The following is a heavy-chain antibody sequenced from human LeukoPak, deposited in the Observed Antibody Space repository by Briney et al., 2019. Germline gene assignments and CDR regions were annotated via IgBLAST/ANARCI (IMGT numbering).Heavy chain of an antibody. CDR2: IWYDRSKK. V-gene: IGHV3-30*02. CDR3: AKDPLEYCTSTTCRYLDY. CDR1: GFTFGTYG. Sequence: GGALRLSCAASGFTFGTYGMHWVRQAPGRGLERVAFIWYDRSKKYYADSAKGRFTISRGNSKNTLYLQMDSLRAEDTAIYYCAKDPLEYCTSTTCRYLDYWGQGTLVTVSS. J-gene: IGHJ4*02. D-gene: IGHD2-2*01.